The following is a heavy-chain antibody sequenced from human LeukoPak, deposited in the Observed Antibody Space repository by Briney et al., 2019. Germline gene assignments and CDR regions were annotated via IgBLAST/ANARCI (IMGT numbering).Heavy chain of an antibody. CDR1: GITFDDFG. CDR3: ARGGDSSGSYFDY. Sequence: GGSLRLSCAASGITFDDFGMSWVRQAPGKGLEWVSGINWNGGSTGYADSVKGRFTVSRDNAKNSLYLQMNSLRAEDTALYYRARGGDSSGSYFDYWGQGTLVTVSS. D-gene: IGHD3-22*01. CDR2: INWNGGST. V-gene: IGHV3-20*04. J-gene: IGHJ4*02.